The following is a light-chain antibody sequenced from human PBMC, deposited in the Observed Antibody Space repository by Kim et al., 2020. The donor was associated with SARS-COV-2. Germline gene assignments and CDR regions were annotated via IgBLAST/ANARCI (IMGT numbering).Light chain of an antibody. Sequence: GQSVTISCTGTSSDIGLFDYVSWYQQHPDKAPKVLIYDVTERPSGVPDRFSGSKSGNTASLTISGLQAEDEADYYCCSYAGRYRYVFGGGTKVTVL. CDR3: CSYAGRYRYV. J-gene: IGLJ1*01. CDR1: SSDIGLFDY. V-gene: IGLV2-11*03. CDR2: DVT.